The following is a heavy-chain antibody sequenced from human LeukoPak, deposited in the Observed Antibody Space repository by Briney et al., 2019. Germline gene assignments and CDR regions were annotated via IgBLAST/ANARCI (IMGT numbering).Heavy chain of an antibody. V-gene: IGHV3-7*01. D-gene: IGHD2-21*01. CDR1: GFTFSTYW. CDR3: ARDRSIGAFDI. J-gene: IGHJ3*02. Sequence: GGSLRLSCAASGFTFSTYWMNWVRQAPGKGLEWVASIKQDGSEKYYMDSVKGRFTISRDNGKNSLYLQMNSLRADDTAVYFCARDRSIGAFDIWGQGTMVTVSS. CDR2: IKQDGSEK.